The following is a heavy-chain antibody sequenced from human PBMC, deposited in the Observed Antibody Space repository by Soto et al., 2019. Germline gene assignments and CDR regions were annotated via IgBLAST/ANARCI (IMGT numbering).Heavy chain of an antibody. CDR2: ISAYNGNT. CDR3: ARAGTPIHY. Sequence: ASVKVSCKTSGYTFTNFGLSWVRQAPGQGLEWMGWISAYNGNTNYAQNFQGRVTMTTDTSTSTAYMELRSLRSDDTAVYYCARAGTPIHYSGQGTLVTVSS. CDR1: GYTFTNFG. J-gene: IGHJ4*02. V-gene: IGHV1-18*01. D-gene: IGHD3-10*01.